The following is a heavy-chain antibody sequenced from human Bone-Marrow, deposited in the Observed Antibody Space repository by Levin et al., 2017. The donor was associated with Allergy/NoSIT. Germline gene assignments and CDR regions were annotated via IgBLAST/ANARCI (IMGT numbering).Heavy chain of an antibody. CDR2: INSDGSST. D-gene: IGHD3-16*01. V-gene: IGHV3-74*01. Sequence: AGGSLRLSCAASGFTFSNYWMHWVRQVPGKGLVWVSRINSDGSSTSYADSVKGRFTISRDNAKNTLYMQMNSLRVEDTAVYYCGRGNYYGMDVWGQGTTVTVPS. J-gene: IGHJ6*02. CDR1: GFTFSNYW. CDR3: GRGNYYGMDV.